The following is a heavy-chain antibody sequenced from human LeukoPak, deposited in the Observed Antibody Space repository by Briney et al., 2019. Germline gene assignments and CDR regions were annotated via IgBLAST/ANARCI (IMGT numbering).Heavy chain of an antibody. CDR3: ARETAYGSGSFDNDAFDI. CDR2: IYHSGST. CDR1: GYSISSGYY. Sequence: ETLSLTCAVSGYSISSGYYWGWIRQPPGKGLEWIGSIYHSGSTYYNPSLKSRVTISVDTAKNKLSLKLSSVTAADTAVYYCARETAYGSGSFDNDAFDICGQGTMVTVSS. J-gene: IGHJ3*02. V-gene: IGHV4-38-2*02. D-gene: IGHD3-10*01.